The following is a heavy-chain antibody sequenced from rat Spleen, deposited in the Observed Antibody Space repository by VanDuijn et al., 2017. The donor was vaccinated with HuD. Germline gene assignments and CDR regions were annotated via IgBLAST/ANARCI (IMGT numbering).Heavy chain of an antibody. CDR2: ITYDGGST. D-gene: IGHD1-1*01. CDR3: TRLYYSNWFAY. V-gene: IGHV5-7*01. Sequence: EVQLVESDGGLVQPGRSLKLSCAASGFTFSDYNMAWVRQAPKKGLEWVAAITYDGGSTYYRDSMKGRFTISRDNAKSTLYLQMDSLRSEDTATYYCTRLYYSNWFAYWGQGTLVTVSS. CDR1: GFTFSDYN. J-gene: IGHJ3*01.